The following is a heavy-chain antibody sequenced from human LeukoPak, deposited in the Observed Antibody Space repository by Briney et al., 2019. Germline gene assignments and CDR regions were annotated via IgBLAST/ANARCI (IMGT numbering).Heavy chain of an antibody. D-gene: IGHD6-19*01. J-gene: IGHJ4*02. CDR3: ARRIAVAARGYFDY. V-gene: IGHV4-4*02. CDR2: IYHSGST. CDR1: GGSISSSNW. Sequence: PSETLSLTCAVSGGSISSSNWWSWVRQPPGKGLEWIGEIYHSGSTNYNPSLKSRVTISVDKSKNQFSLKLSSVTAADTAVYYCARRIAVAARGYFDYWGQGTLVTVSS.